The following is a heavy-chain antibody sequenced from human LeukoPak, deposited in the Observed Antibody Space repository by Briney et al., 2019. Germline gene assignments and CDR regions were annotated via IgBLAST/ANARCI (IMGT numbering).Heavy chain of an antibody. J-gene: IGHJ4*02. CDR2: IYHSGST. D-gene: IGHD2/OR15-2a*01. Sequence: PSETLFLTCAVSGYSISSGYYWGWIRQPPGKGLEWIGSIYHSGSTYYNPSLKSRVTISVDTSKNQFSLKLSSVTAADTAVYYCARLSDLTQFDYWGQGTLVTVSS. V-gene: IGHV4-38-2*01. CDR1: GYSISSGYY. CDR3: ARLSDLTQFDY.